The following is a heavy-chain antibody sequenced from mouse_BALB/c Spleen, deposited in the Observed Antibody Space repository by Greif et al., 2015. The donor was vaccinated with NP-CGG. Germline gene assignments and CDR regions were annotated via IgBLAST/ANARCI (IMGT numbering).Heavy chain of an antibody. V-gene: IGHV5-17*02. D-gene: IGHD4-1*02. CDR1: GFTFSSFG. J-gene: IGHJ3*01. CDR2: ISSGSSTI. CDR3: ASNWDGFAY. Sequence: EVMLVESGGGLVQPGGSRKLSCAASGFTFSSFGMHWVRQAPEKGLEWVAYISSGSSTIYYADTVKGRFTISRDNPKNTLFLQMTSLRSEDTAMYYCASNWDGFAYWGQGTLVTVSA.